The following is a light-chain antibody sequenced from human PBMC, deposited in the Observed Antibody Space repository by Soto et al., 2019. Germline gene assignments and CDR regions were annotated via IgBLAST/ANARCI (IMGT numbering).Light chain of an antibody. Sequence: QSALTQPASVSGSPGQLITISCTGTRSDVGAYNYVSWYQQHPGKAPKLMIYYVSNRPTGVSNRFSGSKSGNTASLTISGLQAEDEADYYCSSYTGSSTVVFGGGTKVTVL. CDR2: YVS. V-gene: IGLV2-14*01. J-gene: IGLJ2*01. CDR3: SSYTGSSTVV. CDR1: RSDVGAYNY.